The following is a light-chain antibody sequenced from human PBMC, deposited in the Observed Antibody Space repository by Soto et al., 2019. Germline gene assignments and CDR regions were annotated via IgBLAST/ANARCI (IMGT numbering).Light chain of an antibody. CDR3: QTWGAGIQV. Sequence: QPVLTQSPSASASLGASVKLTCTLSSGHSTYAIAWHQQHPEKGPRYLMKLNSDGSHSKGAGIPDRFSGSSSGAERYLTISSLQSEDEADYYCQTWGAGIQVFGGGTKVTVL. V-gene: IGLV4-69*01. CDR1: SGHSTYA. J-gene: IGLJ3*02. CDR2: LNSDGSH.